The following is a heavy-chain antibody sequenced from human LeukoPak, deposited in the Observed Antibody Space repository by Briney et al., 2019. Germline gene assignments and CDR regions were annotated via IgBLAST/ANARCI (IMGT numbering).Heavy chain of an antibody. CDR1: GGTFSSYA. D-gene: IGHD5-18*01. Sequence: SVKVSCKASGGTFSSYAISWVRQAPGQGLEWMGWIIPIFGTANYAQKFQGRVTITADESTSTAYMELSSLRSEDTAVYYCASSFNSYGYTPSYYYYYMDVWGKGTTVTVSS. V-gene: IGHV1-69*13. J-gene: IGHJ6*03. CDR2: IIPIFGTA. CDR3: ASSFNSYGYTPSYYYYYMDV.